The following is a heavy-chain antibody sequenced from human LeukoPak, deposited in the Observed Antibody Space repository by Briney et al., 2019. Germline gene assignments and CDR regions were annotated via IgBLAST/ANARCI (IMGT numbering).Heavy chain of an antibody. V-gene: IGHV3-23*01. J-gene: IGHJ4*02. CDR3: AKDKDRYCSSTSCTSPDY. D-gene: IGHD2-2*01. Sequence: GGSLRLSCAASGFTFSSYAMSWVRQAPGKGLEWVSAISGSGGSTYYADSVKGRFTISRDNSKNTLYLQMNSLRAEYTAAYYCAKDKDRYCSSTSCTSPDYWGQGTLVTVSS. CDR1: GFTFSSYA. CDR2: ISGSGGST.